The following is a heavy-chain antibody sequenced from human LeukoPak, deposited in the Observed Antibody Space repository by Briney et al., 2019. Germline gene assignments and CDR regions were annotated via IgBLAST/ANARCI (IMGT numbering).Heavy chain of an antibody. CDR2: IGSSSSTI. CDR1: GFTFSSYS. CDR3: ARKLKILTNIYYYYYMDV. V-gene: IGHV3-48*04. Sequence: GGSLRLSCAASGFTFSSYSMNWVRQAPGKGLEWVSYIGSSSSTIYYADSVKGRFTISRDNAKNSLYLQMNSLRAEDTAVYYCARKLKILTNIYYYYYMDVWGKGTTVTVSS. J-gene: IGHJ6*03. D-gene: IGHD2/OR15-2a*01.